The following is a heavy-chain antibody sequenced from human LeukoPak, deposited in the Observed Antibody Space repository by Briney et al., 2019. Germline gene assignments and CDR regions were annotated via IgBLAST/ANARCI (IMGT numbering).Heavy chain of an antibody. CDR3: AKEGEGIAARRGIDY. D-gene: IGHD6-6*01. V-gene: IGHV3-30*18. J-gene: IGHJ4*02. CDR2: ISYDGSNK. Sequence: PGRSLRLSCAASGFTFSSYGMHWVRQAPGKGLEWVAVISYDGSNKYYADSVKGRFTISRDNSKNTLYLQMNSLRAEDTAVYYCAKEGEGIAARRGIDYWGQGTLVTVSS. CDR1: GFTFSSYG.